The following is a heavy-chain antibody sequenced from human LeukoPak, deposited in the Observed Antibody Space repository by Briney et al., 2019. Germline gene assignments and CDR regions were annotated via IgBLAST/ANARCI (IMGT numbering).Heavy chain of an antibody. CDR2: IWYDGSNK. D-gene: IGHD3-9*01. V-gene: IGHV3-33*08. CDR1: GFTFSSYS. Sequence: GGSLRLSCAASGFTFSSYSMHWVRQAPGKGLEWVAVIWYDGSNKYYADSVKGRFTISRDNSKNTLYLQMNSLRAEDTAVYYCAKNKDILTGYYYMDVWGKGTTVTVSS. J-gene: IGHJ6*03. CDR3: AKNKDILTGYYYMDV.